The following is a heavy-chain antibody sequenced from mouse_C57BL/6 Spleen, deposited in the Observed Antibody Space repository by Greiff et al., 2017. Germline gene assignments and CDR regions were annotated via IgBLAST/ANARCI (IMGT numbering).Heavy chain of an antibody. V-gene: IGHV1-74*01. Sequence: QVHVKQPGAELVKPGASVKVSCKASGYTFTSYWMHWVKQRPGQGLEWIGRIHPSDSDTNYNQKFKGKATLTVDKSSSTAYMQLSSLTSEDSAVYYCAIKSHYGSSYYAMDYWGQGTSVTVSS. CDR3: AIKSHYGSSYYAMDY. J-gene: IGHJ4*01. CDR1: GYTFTSYW. CDR2: IHPSDSDT. D-gene: IGHD1-1*01.